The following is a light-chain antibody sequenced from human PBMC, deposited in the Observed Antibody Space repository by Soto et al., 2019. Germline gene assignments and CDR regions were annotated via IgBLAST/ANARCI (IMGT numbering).Light chain of an antibody. CDR1: SSDVGGYNY. CDR2: YVS. Sequence: QSALTQPASVSGSTGQSITISCTGTSSDVGGYNYVSWYQQHTGKAPKLMIYYVSNRPSGVSNRFSGSKSGNTASLTISGLQAEDEADYYFSSYTSSSKVFGGGTKLTVL. J-gene: IGLJ2*01. CDR3: SSYTSSSKV. V-gene: IGLV2-14*01.